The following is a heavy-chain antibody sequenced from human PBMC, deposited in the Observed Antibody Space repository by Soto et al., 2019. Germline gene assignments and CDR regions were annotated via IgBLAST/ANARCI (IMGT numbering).Heavy chain of an antibody. CDR3: ARRSSSRNFDY. D-gene: IGHD6-13*01. Sequence: QVQLVESGGGLVKPGGSLRLSCAASGFTFSDYYMSWIRQAPGKGLEWVSYISGGGRNIYYPDSVKGRFSISRDNAKNSLYLQMNSLRAEDTAVYYCARRSSSRNFDYWGQGTLVTVSS. CDR1: GFTFSDYY. CDR2: ISGGGRNI. V-gene: IGHV3-11*01. J-gene: IGHJ4*02.